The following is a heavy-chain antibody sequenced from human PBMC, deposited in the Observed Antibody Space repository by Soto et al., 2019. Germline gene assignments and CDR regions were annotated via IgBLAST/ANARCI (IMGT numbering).Heavy chain of an antibody. CDR3: AREGGDIVVVPAAPDYYYYYGMDV. CDR1: GGTFSSYA. J-gene: IGHJ6*02. V-gene: IGHV1-69*13. D-gene: IGHD2-2*01. Sequence: ASVKVSCKASGGTFSSYAISWVRQAPGQGLEWMGGIIPIFGTANYAQKFQGRVTITADESTSTAYMELSSLRSEDTAVYYCAREGGDIVVVPAAPDYYYYYGMDVWGQGTTVTVS. CDR2: IIPIFGTA.